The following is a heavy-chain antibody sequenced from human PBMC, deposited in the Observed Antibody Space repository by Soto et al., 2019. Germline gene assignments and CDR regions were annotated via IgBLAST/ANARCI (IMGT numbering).Heavy chain of an antibody. D-gene: IGHD6-19*01. Sequence: GGSLRLSCAASGFTFDDYAMHWVQQAPGKGLEWVSGITWNSGTPGYADSVKGRFTISRDNAKNSLYLQMSSLRVEDTALFHCVREAINSGWSGGRKYYFDYWGQGAMVTVYS. V-gene: IGHV3-9*01. J-gene: IGHJ4*02. CDR1: GFTFDDYA. CDR2: ITWNSGTP. CDR3: VREAINSGWSGGRKYYFDY.